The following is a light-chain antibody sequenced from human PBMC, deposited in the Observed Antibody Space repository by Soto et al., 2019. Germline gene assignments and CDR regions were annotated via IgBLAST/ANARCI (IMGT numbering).Light chain of an antibody. V-gene: IGLV2-23*02. CDR2: EVS. CDR1: SSDIGNYNL. Sequence: QSVLTQPASVSGSPGQSITISCTGTSSDIGNYNLVSWYQQHPDRAPQLMIYEVSKRPSGVSNRFSGSKSGSTASLTISGLQAEDEADYYCCSYAGGSTSNYVFGSGTKVTVL. J-gene: IGLJ1*01. CDR3: CSYAGGSTSNYV.